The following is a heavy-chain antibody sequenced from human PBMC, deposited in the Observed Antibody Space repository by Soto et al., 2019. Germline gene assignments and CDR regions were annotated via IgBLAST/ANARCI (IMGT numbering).Heavy chain of an antibody. J-gene: IGHJ5*02. CDR3: ASRRSRGRALLFDP. CDR2: IYYSGST. Sequence: QVQLQESGPGLVKPSQTLSLTCTVSGGSISSGDYYWTWIRQSPGKGLEWIGYIYYSGSTYYNPSLKRRVTISVDTSKNHFSLKLISVTAADTAVYYCASRRSRGRALLFDPWGQGTLVTVSS. V-gene: IGHV4-30-4*01. D-gene: IGHD1-26*01. CDR1: GGSISSGDYY.